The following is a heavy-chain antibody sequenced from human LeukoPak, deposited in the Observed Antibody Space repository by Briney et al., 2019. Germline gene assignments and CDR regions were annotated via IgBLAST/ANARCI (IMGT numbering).Heavy chain of an antibody. J-gene: IGHJ5*02. Sequence: GGPLRLSCAASGFTFSSYGMHWVRQAPGKGLEWVAVIWYDGSNKYYADSVKGRFTISRDNAKNSLYLQMNSLRAEDTAVYYCARGRGYCSSTSCLNWFDPWGQGTLVTVSS. CDR3: ARGRGYCSSTSCLNWFDP. V-gene: IGHV3-33*01. CDR2: IWYDGSNK. D-gene: IGHD2-2*01. CDR1: GFTFSSYG.